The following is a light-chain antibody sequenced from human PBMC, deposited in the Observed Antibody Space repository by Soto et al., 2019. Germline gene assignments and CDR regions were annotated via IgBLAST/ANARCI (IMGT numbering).Light chain of an antibody. J-gene: IGLJ1*01. Sequence: QSALTQPASVSASPGQSITISCTGTSSDVGGYNYVSWYQQHPGKAPKLIIYEVNNRPSGVSNRFSGSKSGNTASLTISGLQPEDEADYYCPSYTSRNTYFFGSGTKVTVL. V-gene: IGLV2-14*01. CDR3: PSYTSRNTYF. CDR1: SSDVGGYNY. CDR2: EVN.